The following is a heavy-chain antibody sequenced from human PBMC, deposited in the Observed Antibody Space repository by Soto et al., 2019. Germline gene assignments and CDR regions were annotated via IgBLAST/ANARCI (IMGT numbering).Heavy chain of an antibody. D-gene: IGHD4-4*01. CDR3: ARDYSSQTSYYYYDMDV. CDR1: GFSFNTFD. CDR2: ISSSTSYK. J-gene: IGHJ6*02. V-gene: IGHV3-21*01. Sequence: PGGSLRLSCAASGFSFNTFDMNWVRLAPGKGLEWVSSISSSTSYKYYADSVKGRFTISRDNAKNSLYLQMNSLRAEDTAVYYCARDYSSQTSYYYYDMDVWGQGTTVTVSS.